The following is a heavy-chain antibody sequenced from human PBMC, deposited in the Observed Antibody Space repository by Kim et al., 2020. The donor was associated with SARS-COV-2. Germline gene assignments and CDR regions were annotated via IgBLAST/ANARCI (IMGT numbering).Heavy chain of an antibody. CDR2: IYYSGST. CDR1: GGSISSYY. CDR3: ARGLPLRSSTSFYYYYGM. V-gene: IGHV4-59*13. D-gene: IGHD2-2*01. J-gene: IGHJ6*01. Sequence: SETLSLTCTVSGGSISSYYWSWIRQPPGKGLEWIGYIYYSGSTNYNPSLKSRVTISVDTSKNQSSLKLSSGTAADTAAYYCARGLPLRSSTSFYYYYGM.